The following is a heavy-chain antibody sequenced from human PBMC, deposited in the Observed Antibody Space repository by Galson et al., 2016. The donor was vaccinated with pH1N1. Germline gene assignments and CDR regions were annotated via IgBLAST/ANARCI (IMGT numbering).Heavy chain of an antibody. V-gene: IGHV4-34*01. CDR2: TNHGGTS. CDR1: GGPFSAFF. CDR3: ATRGDDNTGSTGAR. Sequence: SETLSLTCAVNGGPFSAFFWTWIRQPPGKGLEWIGETNHGGTSNYNPSLKSRVTISVDMSKNQFSLKLRSVTAADTAVYYCATRGDDNTGSTGARWGQVILVAVAS. D-gene: IGHD3-22*01. J-gene: IGHJ4*02.